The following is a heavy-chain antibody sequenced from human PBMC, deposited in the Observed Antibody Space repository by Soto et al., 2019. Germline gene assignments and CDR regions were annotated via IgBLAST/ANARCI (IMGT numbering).Heavy chain of an antibody. J-gene: IGHJ5*02. Sequence: SETLSLTCAFYGGSFSGYYWSWIRHPPGKGLEWIGEINHSGSTNYNPSLKSRVTISVDTSKNQFSLKLSSVTAADTAVYYCARGVFTIFGVVINWFEPLGHGTLVNVSS. CDR1: GGSFSGYY. D-gene: IGHD3-3*01. CDR3: ARGVFTIFGVVINWFEP. V-gene: IGHV4-34*01. CDR2: INHSGST.